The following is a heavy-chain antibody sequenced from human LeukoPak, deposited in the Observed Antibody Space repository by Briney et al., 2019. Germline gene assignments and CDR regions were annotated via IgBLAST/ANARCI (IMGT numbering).Heavy chain of an antibody. V-gene: IGHV4-59*11. CDR2: IYYSGST. Sequence: SETQSLTCTVSGGSISSHYWSWIRQPPGKGLEWIGYIYYSGSTSYNPSLKSRVTISVDTSKNQFSLKVRSVTAADTAVYYCARARELYYFDYWGQGTLVTVSS. CDR1: GGSISSHY. J-gene: IGHJ4*02. CDR3: ARARELYYFDY. D-gene: IGHD3-10*01.